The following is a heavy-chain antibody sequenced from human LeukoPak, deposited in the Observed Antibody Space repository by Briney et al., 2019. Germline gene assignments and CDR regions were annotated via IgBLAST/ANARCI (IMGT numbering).Heavy chain of an antibody. J-gene: IGHJ5*02. CDR2: INPNSGGT. D-gene: IGHD4-17*01. CDR3: ARDGLLYGDFDNWFDP. Sequence: ASVKVSCKASGYTFTGYYMHWVRQAPGQGLEWMGWINPNSGGTNYAQKFQGRVTMTRDTSISTAYMELSRLRSDDTAVYYCARDGLLYGDFDNWFDPWGQGTLVTVSS. CDR1: GYTFTGYY. V-gene: IGHV1-2*02.